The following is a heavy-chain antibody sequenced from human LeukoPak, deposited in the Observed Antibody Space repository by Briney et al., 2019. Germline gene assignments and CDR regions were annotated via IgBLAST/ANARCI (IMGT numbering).Heavy chain of an antibody. D-gene: IGHD6-19*01. Sequence: TDTDGSSTNYADSVKGRFTISRDNAKNTLYLQMNKLRAEDTAVYYCSGGGSGWYSNYWGQGTLVTVSS. J-gene: IGHJ4*02. CDR2: TDTDGSST. V-gene: IGHV3-74*01. CDR3: SGGGSGWYSNY.